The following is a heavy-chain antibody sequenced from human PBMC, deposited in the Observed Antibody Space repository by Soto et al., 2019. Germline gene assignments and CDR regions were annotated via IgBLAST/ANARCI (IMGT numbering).Heavy chain of an antibody. V-gene: IGHV3-33*01. D-gene: IGHD6-19*01. CDR3: ARENTGYSSGWPGSFDS. Sequence: VGSLRLSYAASGFMFSNYHMHWLRQAPGKGQEWVAGMWHDGSLKNYADSVKGRFTVSRDNSKNTLYLQMNSLRAEDTAVYYCARENTGYSSGWPGSFDSWGQGT. CDR2: MWHDGSLK. J-gene: IGHJ4*02. CDR1: GFMFSNYH.